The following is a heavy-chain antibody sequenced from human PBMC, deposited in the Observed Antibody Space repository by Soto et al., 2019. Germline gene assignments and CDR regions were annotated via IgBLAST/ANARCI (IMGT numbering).Heavy chain of an antibody. J-gene: IGHJ6*02. D-gene: IGHD2-15*01. V-gene: IGHV3-23*01. CDR3: AKDKQLGGYYYYGMDV. CDR2: ISGSGGST. CDR1: GFTFSSYA. Sequence: GRSLRLSCAASGFTFSSYAMSLVRQAPGKGLEWVSAISGSGGSTYYADSVKGRFTISRDTSKNRLYLQMNSLRAEDTAVYYCAKDKQLGGYYYYGMDVSGQGTTVTVSS.